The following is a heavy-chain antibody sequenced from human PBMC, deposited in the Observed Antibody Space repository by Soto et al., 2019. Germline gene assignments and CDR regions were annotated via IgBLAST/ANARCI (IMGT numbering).Heavy chain of an antibody. J-gene: IGHJ6*02. V-gene: IGHV4-4*07. CDR2: IYTSGST. CDR3: ARAGASGFGMDV. D-gene: IGHD1-26*01. Sequence: QVQLQESGPGLVKPSETLSLTCNVSGGSIRRYYWSWVRQPAGKPLEWIGRIYTSGSTNYNPSLKSRVSMSVDTSKNQFSLEVTSVTAADTAVYYCARAGASGFGMDVWGQGTTVTVSS. CDR1: GGSIRRYY.